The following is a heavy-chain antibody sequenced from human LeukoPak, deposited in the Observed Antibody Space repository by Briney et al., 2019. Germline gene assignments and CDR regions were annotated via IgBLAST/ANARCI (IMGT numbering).Heavy chain of an antibody. CDR1: GGSFSGYY. Sequence: SETLSLTCAVYGGSFSGYYWSWIRQPAGKGLEWIGRMYTGGSTNYNPSLKSRVTMSVDTSKNQFSLNLSSVTAADTAVYYCARDPPGSGWYYFDYWGQGTLVTVSS. CDR3: ARDPPGSGWYYFDY. J-gene: IGHJ4*02. V-gene: IGHV4-4*07. D-gene: IGHD6-19*01. CDR2: MYTGGST.